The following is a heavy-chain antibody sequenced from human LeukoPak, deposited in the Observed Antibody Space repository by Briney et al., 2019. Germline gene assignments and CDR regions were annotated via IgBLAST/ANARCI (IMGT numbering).Heavy chain of an antibody. CDR3: AKGDHYGSGSYPDY. J-gene: IGHJ4*02. CDR1: GFTFSSYA. CDR2: ISGSGGST. Sequence: GGSLRLSCAASGFTFSSYAMSWVRQAPGKGLEWVSAISGSGGSTYYADSVRGRFTISRDNSKNTLYLQMNSLRAEDTAVYYCAKGDHYGSGSYPDYWGQGTLVTVSS. D-gene: IGHD3-10*01. V-gene: IGHV3-23*01.